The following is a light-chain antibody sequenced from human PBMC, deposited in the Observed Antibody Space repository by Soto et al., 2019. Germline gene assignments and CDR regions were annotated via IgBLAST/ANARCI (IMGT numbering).Light chain of an antibody. CDR3: HQHNNCPSFT. J-gene: IGKJ3*01. Sequence: EIVMTQSPATLSVSPGERVTLSCRASQSVSSNLAWYQQKPGQAPRLLIYGASTRATGIPVKYGGSRSGTECSPTISRLQSEALSGYYCHQHNNCPSFTFGPGTRVDLK. CDR1: QSVSSN. CDR2: GAS. V-gene: IGKV3-15*01.